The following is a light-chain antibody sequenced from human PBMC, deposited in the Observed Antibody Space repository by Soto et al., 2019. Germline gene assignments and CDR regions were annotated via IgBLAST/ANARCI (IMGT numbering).Light chain of an antibody. V-gene: IGKV3-11*01. J-gene: IGKJ5*01. CDR1: QYINTR. CDR2: DAS. Sequence: IVFTHSPGTLSSFPGDSVILSCRASQYINTRLAWYQHRPGQAPRLLIYDASNRANGVPARFGGSGSGTDFTLTINSLEPEDFAVYYCQQRNVWPPITFGQGTRLEIK. CDR3: QQRNVWPPIT.